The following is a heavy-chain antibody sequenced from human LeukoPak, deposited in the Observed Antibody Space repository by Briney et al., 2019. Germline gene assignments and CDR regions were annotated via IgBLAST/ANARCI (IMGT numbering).Heavy chain of an antibody. CDR2: ISYDGSNI. Sequence: GGSLRFSCAASGFTFSTYGMHWVRQAPGKGLEWVALISYDGSNIYYADSVKGRFTISRDRSMNTLYLQMNSLRGEDTAVYFCAKDSSPAYFDYWGQGTLVTVSS. CDR1: GFTFSTYG. CDR3: AKDSSPAYFDY. D-gene: IGHD6-6*01. V-gene: IGHV3-30*18. J-gene: IGHJ4*02.